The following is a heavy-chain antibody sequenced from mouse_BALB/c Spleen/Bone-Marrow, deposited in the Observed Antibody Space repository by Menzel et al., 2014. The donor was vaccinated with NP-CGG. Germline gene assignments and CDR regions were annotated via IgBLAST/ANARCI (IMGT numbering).Heavy chain of an antibody. J-gene: IGHJ1*01. Sequence: LQESGSVLVRPGASVKLSCKASGYTFTSSWMHWAKQRPGQGLEWIGEIHPNSGNTNYNEKFKGKATLTVDTSSSTAYVDLSSLTSEDSAVYYGAREKIYGNYLWYFDVWGAGTTVTVSS. CDR1: GYTFTSSW. CDR3: AREKIYGNYLWYFDV. D-gene: IGHD2-1*01. V-gene: IGHV1S130*01. CDR2: IHPNSGNT.